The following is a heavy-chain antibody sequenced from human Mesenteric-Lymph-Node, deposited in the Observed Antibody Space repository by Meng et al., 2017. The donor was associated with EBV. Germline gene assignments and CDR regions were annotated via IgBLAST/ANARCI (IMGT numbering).Heavy chain of an antibody. D-gene: IGHD3-22*01. CDR1: GGTFSSYA. V-gene: IGHV1-69*01. Sequence: VQVGACWAEGKKPGSSVKVSCKASGGTFSSYAISWVRQAPGQGLEWMGGIIPIFGTANYAQKFQGRVTITADESTSTAYMELSSLRSEDTAVYYCARDRRGYYYDSSGYWGPQLDYWGQGTLVTVSS. CDR2: IIPIFGTA. J-gene: IGHJ4*02. CDR3: ARDRRGYYYDSSGYWGPQLDY.